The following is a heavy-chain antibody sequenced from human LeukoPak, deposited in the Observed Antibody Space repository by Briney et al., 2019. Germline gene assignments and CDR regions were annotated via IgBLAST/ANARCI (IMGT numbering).Heavy chain of an antibody. D-gene: IGHD3-16*01. CDR1: GFTFSDYA. Sequence: GGSLRLSCAASGFTFSDYAMHWVRQAPGKGLEWVALISYDGNNQYLADSVKGRFTISKDNSNNMVFLQMDRLRAGDTAVYYCARLWGGNGYSGGSLNLWGQGTLVTVSS. J-gene: IGHJ5*02. CDR3: ARLWGGNGYSGGSLNL. V-gene: IGHV3-30*03. CDR2: ISYDGNNQ.